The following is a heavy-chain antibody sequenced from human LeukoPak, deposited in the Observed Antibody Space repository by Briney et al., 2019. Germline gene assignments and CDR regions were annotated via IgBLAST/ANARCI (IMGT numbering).Heavy chain of an antibody. D-gene: IGHD6-13*01. CDR1: GGSISSYY. CDR3: ARGVFIAAAQYGY. V-gene: IGHV4-59*01. Sequence: SETLSLTCTVSGGSISSYYWSWIRQPPGKGLEWIGYIYYSGTTNYNPSLKSRVTISVDTSKNQFSLKLSSATAADTAVYYCARGVFIAAAQYGYWGQGTLVTVSS. CDR2: IYYSGTT. J-gene: IGHJ4*02.